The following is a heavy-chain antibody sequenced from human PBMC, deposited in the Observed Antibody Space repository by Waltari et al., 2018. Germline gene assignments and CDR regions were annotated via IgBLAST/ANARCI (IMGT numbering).Heavy chain of an antibody. D-gene: IGHD6-6*01. Sequence: VQLVQSGAEVKKPGAPVKVSCKAYGYTFTSHDTNWVRYAPGPGLVWMGWMNPNSGNTGYAQKFQGRVTMTRNTSISTAYMELSSLRSEDTAVYYCARGQGGYSSFAGIPDYWGQGTLVTVSS. V-gene: IGHV1-8*01. CDR2: MNPNSGNT. J-gene: IGHJ4*02. CDR1: GYTFTSHD. CDR3: ARGQGGYSSFAGIPDY.